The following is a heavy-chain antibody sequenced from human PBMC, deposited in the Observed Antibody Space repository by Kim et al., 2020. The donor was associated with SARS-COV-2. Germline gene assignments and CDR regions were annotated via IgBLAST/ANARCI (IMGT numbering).Heavy chain of an antibody. D-gene: IGHD3-9*01. CDR1: GGSVSSGSYY. J-gene: IGHJ5*02. CDR2: IYYSGST. V-gene: IGHV4-61*01. Sequence: SETLSLTCTVSGGSVSSGSYYWSWIRQPPGKGLEWIGYIYYSGSTNYNPSLKSRVTISVDTSKNQFSLKLSSVTAADTAVYYCARELRYFDWLSKIDPWGQGTLVTVSS. CDR3: ARELRYFDWLSKIDP.